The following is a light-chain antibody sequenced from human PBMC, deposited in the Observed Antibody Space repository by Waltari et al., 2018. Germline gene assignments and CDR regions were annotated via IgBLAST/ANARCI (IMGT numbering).Light chain of an antibody. CDR3: SSYAGSNTFL. V-gene: IGLV2-8*01. CDR1: SSDVGGYNR. CDR2: EVS. J-gene: IGLJ2*01. Sequence: QAALTQPPSMSGSPGQSVTISCTGTSSDVGGYNRLSWYQQHPGKAPKLMIYEVSQRPSGVSDRFSGSKSGNAASLTISGLQAEDEADYYCSSYAGSNTFLFGGGTRLTVL.